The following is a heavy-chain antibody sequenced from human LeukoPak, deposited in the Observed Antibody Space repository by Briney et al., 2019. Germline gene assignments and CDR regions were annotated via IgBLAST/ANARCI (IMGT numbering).Heavy chain of an antibody. J-gene: IGHJ4*02. D-gene: IGHD6-6*01. Sequence: GESLKISCKGSGYSFTSYWIGWVLQLPGKGLEWMGIIYPGDSDTRYSPSFQGQVTISADKSISTAYLQWSSLKASDTAMYYCATSIAAQHPPASDYWGQGTLVTVSS. CDR2: IYPGDSDT. CDR1: GYSFTSYW. V-gene: IGHV5-51*01. CDR3: ATSIAAQHPPASDY.